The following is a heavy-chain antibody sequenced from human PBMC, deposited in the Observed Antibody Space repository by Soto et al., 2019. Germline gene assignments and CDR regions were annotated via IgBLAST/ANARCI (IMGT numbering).Heavy chain of an antibody. D-gene: IGHD4-17*01. CDR3: ARHYGDDSHYYYYYMDV. CDR2: IYYSGST. CDR1: GGSISSSSYY. V-gene: IGHV4-39*01. J-gene: IGHJ6*03. Sequence: SETLSLTCTVSGGSISSSSYYWGWIRQPPGKGLEWIGSIYYSGSTYYNPSLKSRVTISVDTSKNQFSLKLSSVTAADTAVYYCARHYGDDSHYYYYYMDVWGKGTTVTVSS.